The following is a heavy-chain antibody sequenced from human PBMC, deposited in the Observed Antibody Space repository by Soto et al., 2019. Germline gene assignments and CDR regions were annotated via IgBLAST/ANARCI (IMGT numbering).Heavy chain of an antibody. V-gene: IGHV4-31*03. D-gene: IGHD1-7*01. CDR3: ARGETYDPTGTTLPVPLKNWFDP. CDR2: IYYSGST. J-gene: IGHJ5*02. CDR1: GGSISSGGYY. Sequence: SETLSLTCTVSGGSISSGGYYWSRIRQHPGKGLEWIGYIYYSGSTYYNPSLKSRVTISVDTSKNQFSLKLSSVTAADTAVYYCARGETYDPTGTTLPVPLKNWFDPWGQGTLVTVSS.